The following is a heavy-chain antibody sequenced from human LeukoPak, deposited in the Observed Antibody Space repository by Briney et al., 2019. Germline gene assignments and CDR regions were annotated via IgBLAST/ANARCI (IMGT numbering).Heavy chain of an antibody. J-gene: IGHJ4*02. D-gene: IGHD4-17*01. Sequence: SETLSLTCAVSGVSFDDYYWAWVRHTPGKGLEWIGEINHSGYTNDNPSLKSRVTLSIDTSRKQFSLNLRSVTVADAGIYFCTRMTTGHDYWGQGTLVTVSS. V-gene: IGHV4-34*01. CDR3: TRMTTGHDY. CDR2: INHSGYT. CDR1: GVSFDDYY.